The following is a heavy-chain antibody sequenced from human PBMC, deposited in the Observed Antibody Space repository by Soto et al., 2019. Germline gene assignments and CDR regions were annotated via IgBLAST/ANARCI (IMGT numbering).Heavy chain of an antibody. CDR2: IIPIFGTA. Sequence: GASVKVSCKASGGTFSSYAISWVRQAPGQGLEWMGGIIPIFGTANYAQKFQGRVTITADESTSTAYMELSSLRSEDTAVYYCASQGGAAAGEYNWFDPWGQGTLVTVSS. J-gene: IGHJ5*02. D-gene: IGHD6-13*01. CDR1: GGTFSSYA. V-gene: IGHV1-69*13. CDR3: ASQGGAAAGEYNWFDP.